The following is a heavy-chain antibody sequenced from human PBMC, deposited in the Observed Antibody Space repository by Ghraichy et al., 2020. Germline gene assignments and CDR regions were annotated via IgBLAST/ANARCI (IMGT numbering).Heavy chain of an antibody. V-gene: IGHV3-23*01. J-gene: IGHJ4*02. CDR2: VSGSGAAT. Sequence: GESLNISCAASGFNFRNYAMTWVRQAPGRGLEWVSSVSGSGAATFYAESVRGRFTISRGIYESTLFLQMNNLRTDDTAVYYCAKNGGLFTSTHYTFWGQGTLVTVSS. D-gene: IGHD2-2*01. CDR1: GFNFRNYA. CDR3: AKNGGLFTSTHYTF.